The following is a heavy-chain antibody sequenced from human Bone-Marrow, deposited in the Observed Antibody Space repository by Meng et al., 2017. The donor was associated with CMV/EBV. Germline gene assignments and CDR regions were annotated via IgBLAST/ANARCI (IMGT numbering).Heavy chain of an antibody. V-gene: IGHV4-39*07. J-gene: IGHJ4*02. CDR3: AKKGVGPRHFDY. CDR2: IYYSGST. Sequence: QLPLQASGPGLGKPSETLSLTCTVSGGSISSSSYYWGWIRQPPGKGLEWIGSIYYSGSTYYNPSLKSRVTISVDTSKNQFSLKLSSVTAADTAVYYCAKKGVGPRHFDYWGQGTLVTVSS. D-gene: IGHD1-26*01. CDR1: GGSISSSSYY.